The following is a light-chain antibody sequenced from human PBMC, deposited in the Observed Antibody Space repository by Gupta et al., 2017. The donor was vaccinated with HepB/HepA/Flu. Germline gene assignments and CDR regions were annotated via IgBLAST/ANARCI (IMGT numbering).Light chain of an antibody. Sequence: DIQLTQSPSSLSASVRDRVTITCRARQYINNHVNWYQQQPGKAPKLLIYVASNLRSGVPSRFSGRGSGTLFTLTISSLHPEDVANYYCQQSYSAPFTFGGGTKVEIK. CDR3: QQSYSAPFT. CDR1: QYINNH. J-gene: IGKJ4*01. CDR2: VAS. V-gene: IGKV1-39*01.